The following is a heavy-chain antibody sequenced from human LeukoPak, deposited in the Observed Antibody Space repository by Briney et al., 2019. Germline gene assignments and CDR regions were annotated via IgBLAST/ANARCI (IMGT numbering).Heavy chain of an antibody. V-gene: IGHV3-20*04. CDR2: INWNGGST. Sequence: GGSLRLSCAASGFTSNDYCMSWVRQAPGKGLEWVSGINWNGGSTGYADSVKGRFTISRDNAKNSLFLQMNSLRAEDTALYYCARVPGGSYYAELDYWGQGTLVTVSS. D-gene: IGHD1-26*01. J-gene: IGHJ4*02. CDR1: GFTSNDYC. CDR3: ARVPGGSYYAELDY.